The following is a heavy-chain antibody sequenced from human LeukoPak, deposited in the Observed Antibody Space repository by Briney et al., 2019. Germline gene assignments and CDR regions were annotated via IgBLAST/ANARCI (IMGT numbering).Heavy chain of an antibody. CDR2: IYSGGST. CDR1: GFTVRSNY. V-gene: IGHV3-66*02. D-gene: IGHD3-3*01. CDR3: ARGTPAARRITIFGVVINPLGPLDY. J-gene: IGHJ4*02. Sequence: GGSLRLSCGACGFTVRSNYMIGVRESPGKGLEGGSVIYSGGSTYYADSVKGRFTISRDNSKNTLYLQMNSLRDEDTAVYYCARGTPAARRITIFGVVINPLGPLDYWGQGTLVTVSS.